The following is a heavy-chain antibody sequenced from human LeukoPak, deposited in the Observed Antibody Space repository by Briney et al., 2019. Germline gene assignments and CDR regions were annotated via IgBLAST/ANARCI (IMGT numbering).Heavy chain of an antibody. CDR3: ARGVYPRDNWFDL. CDR1: GFTFSVYY. CDR2: ISSSCSTI. D-gene: IGHD6-6*01. Sequence: GGSMRLSCAASGFTFSVYYMSWIRQAPGQGLEWVSYISSSCSTIYYADSVKGRFTISRDNAKNTLYLQMNSLRAEDTAVYYCARGVYPRDNWFDLWGQGTLVTVSS. J-gene: IGHJ5*02. V-gene: IGHV3-11*01.